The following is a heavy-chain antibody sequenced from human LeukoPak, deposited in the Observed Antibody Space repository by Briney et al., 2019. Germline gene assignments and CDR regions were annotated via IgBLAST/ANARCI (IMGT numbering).Heavy chain of an antibody. CDR2: VSHSGST. CDR3: ARHGSIGGSQLIAVAGSYYGMDV. CDR1: GGSISSGGYY. J-gene: IGHJ6*02. Sequence: PSETLSLTCIVSGGSISSGGYYWTWIRQHPGKGLEWVGYVSHSGSTYYNPSLRGRVTISKDTSKNQFSLNLSSVTAADTAVYYCARHGSIGGSQLIAVAGSYYGMDVWGQGTTVTVSS. D-gene: IGHD6-19*01. V-gene: IGHV4-31*03.